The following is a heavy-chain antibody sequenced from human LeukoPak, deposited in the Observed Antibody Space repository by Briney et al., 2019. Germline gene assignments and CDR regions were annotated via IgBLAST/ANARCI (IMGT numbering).Heavy chain of an antibody. D-gene: IGHD6-19*01. Sequence: SETLSLTCTVSGGSISSYYWSWIRQPPGKGLEWIGYIYYSGSTNYNPSLKSRVTISVDTSKNQFSLKLSSVTAADTAVYYCARSAVAGFDYRGQGTLVTVSS. CDR2: IYYSGST. V-gene: IGHV4-59*01. J-gene: IGHJ4*02. CDR3: ARSAVAGFDY. CDR1: GGSISSYY.